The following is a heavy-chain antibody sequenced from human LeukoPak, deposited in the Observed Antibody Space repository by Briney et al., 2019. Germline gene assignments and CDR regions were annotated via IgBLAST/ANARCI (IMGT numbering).Heavy chain of an antibody. J-gene: IGHJ4*02. CDR1: GFTFSSYG. D-gene: IGHD3-22*01. Sequence: GGSLRLSCAASGFTFSSYGMHWVRQAPGKGLEWVAFIRYDGSNKYYADSVKGRFTISRDNSKNTLYLQMNSLRAEDTAVYYCAKDQWDTMIVVDPPPVDYWGQGTLVTVSS. V-gene: IGHV3-30*02. CDR2: IRYDGSNK. CDR3: AKDQWDTMIVVDPPPVDY.